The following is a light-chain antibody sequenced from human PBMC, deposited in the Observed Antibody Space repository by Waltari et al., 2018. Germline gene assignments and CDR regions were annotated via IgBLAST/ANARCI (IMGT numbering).Light chain of an antibody. CDR2: DAS. Sequence: EIVLTQSPATLSLSPGERATLSCRASQSVTTYLGWYQQKPGQAPRLLIYDASNRATGIPDRFSGSGSGTDFTLTISSLEPDDFAVYYCHQCSTWPPAFGPGTKVDI. CDR1: QSVTTY. V-gene: IGKV3-11*01. J-gene: IGKJ3*01. CDR3: HQCSTWPPA.